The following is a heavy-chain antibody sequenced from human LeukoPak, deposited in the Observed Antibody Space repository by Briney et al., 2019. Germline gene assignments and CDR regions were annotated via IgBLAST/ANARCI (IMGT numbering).Heavy chain of an antibody. Sequence: PGGSLRLSCAASGFTFSSYSMNWVRQAPGKGLEWVSSISSSSSYIYYADSVKGRSTISRNNAKNSLYLQMNSLRAEDTAVYYCARAGRVIILYYYYGMDVWGQGTTVTVSS. D-gene: IGHD3-3*01. J-gene: IGHJ6*02. V-gene: IGHV3-21*01. CDR3: ARAGRVIILYYYYGMDV. CDR1: GFTFSSYS. CDR2: ISSSSSYI.